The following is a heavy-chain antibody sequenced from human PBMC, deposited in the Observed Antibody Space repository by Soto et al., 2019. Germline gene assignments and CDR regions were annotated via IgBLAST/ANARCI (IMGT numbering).Heavy chain of an antibody. Sequence: SPTLSLPCAISGDSVSSNSAAWNWIRQSPSRGLEWLGRTYYRSKWYNDYAVSVKSRITINPDTSKNQFSLQLNSVTPEDTAVYYCATALIVVVGPCNYYYGMGVSGQGTTVTVSS. CDR1: GDSVSSNSAA. D-gene: IGHD3-22*01. J-gene: IGHJ6*02. CDR3: ATALIVVVGPCNYYYGMGV. CDR2: TYYRSKWYN. V-gene: IGHV6-1*01.